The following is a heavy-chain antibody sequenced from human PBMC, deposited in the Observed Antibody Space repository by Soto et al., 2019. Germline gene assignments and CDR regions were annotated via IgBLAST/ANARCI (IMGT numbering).Heavy chain of an antibody. D-gene: IGHD3-9*01. CDR2: INSDETSI. CDR3: VREFDWEQIVDY. CDR1: GFTFSSYW. Sequence: GGSLRLSCSASGFTFSSYWMQWVRQAPGKGLEWVSRINSDETSISYADSVRGRFTVSRDNAENTLYLQMNSLRAEDSAVYYCVREFDWEQIVDYWGQGTLVTVSA. V-gene: IGHV3-74*01. J-gene: IGHJ4*02.